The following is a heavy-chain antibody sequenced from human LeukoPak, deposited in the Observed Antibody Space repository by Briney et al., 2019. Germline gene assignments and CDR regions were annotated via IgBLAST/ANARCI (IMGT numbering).Heavy chain of an antibody. J-gene: IGHJ6*03. CDR1: GFTFSSYG. D-gene: IGHD1-7*01. CDR3: AKDVAELYYYMDV. CDR2: IRYDGSNK. V-gene: IGHV3-30*02. Sequence: GGSLRLSCAASGFTFSSYGMHWVRQAPGKGLEWVAFIRYDGSNKYYADSVKGRFTISRDNSKNTLYLQMNSLRAEDTAVYYCAKDVAELYYYMDVWGKGTTVTVSS.